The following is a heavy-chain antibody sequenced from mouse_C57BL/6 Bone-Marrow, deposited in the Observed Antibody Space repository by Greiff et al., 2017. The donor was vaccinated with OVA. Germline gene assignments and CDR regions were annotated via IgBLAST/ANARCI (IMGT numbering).Heavy chain of an antibody. CDR1: GYAFSSSW. D-gene: IGHD2-5*01. V-gene: IGHV1-82*01. CDR2: IYPGDGDT. CDR3: ASPYSNYVHCYAMDY. Sequence: VQLQESGPELVKPGASVKISCKASGYAFSSSWMHWVKQRPGKGLEWIGRIYPGDGDTNYNGKFKGKATLTADKSSSTAYMQLSSLTSEDSAVYFGASPYSNYVHCYAMDYWGQGTSVTVSS. J-gene: IGHJ4*01.